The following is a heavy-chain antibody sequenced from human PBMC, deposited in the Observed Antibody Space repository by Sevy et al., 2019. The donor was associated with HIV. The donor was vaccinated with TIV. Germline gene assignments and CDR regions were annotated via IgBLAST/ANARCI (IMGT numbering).Heavy chain of an antibody. CDR3: ARDVPTTVTTLLGVGGTFDY. CDR1: GFTFSSYG. J-gene: IGHJ4*02. CDR2: IWYDGSNK. Sequence: GGSPRLSCAASGFTFSSYGMHWVRQAPGKGLEWVAVIWYDGSNKYYADSVKGRFTISRDNSKNTLYLQMNSLRAEDTAVYYCARDVPTTVTTLLGVGGTFDYWGQGTLVTVSS. V-gene: IGHV3-33*01. D-gene: IGHD4-17*01.